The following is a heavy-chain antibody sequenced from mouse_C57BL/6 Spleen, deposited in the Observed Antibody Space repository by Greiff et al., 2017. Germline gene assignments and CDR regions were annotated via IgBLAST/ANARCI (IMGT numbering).Heavy chain of an antibody. V-gene: IGHV1-15*01. CDR2: IDPETGGT. CDR1: GYTFTDYE. CDR3: TRWDGSYLAWFAY. D-gene: IGHD1-1*02. Sequence: VQLQQSGAELVRPGASVTLSCKASGYTFTDYEMHWVKQTPVHGLEWIGAIDPETGGTAYNQTFKGKAILTADKSSSTAYMELRSLTSEDSAVYYCTRWDGSYLAWFAYWGQGTLVTVSA. J-gene: IGHJ3*01.